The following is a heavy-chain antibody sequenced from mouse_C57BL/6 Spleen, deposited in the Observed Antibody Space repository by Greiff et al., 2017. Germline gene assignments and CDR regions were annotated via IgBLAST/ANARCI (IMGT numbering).Heavy chain of an antibody. J-gene: IGHJ2*01. CDR2: ISDGGSYT. Sequence: EVMLVESGGGLVKPGGSLKLSCAASGFTFSSYAMSWVRQTPEKRLEWVATISDGGSYTYYPDNVKGRFTISRDNAKNNLYLQMSHLKSEDTAMYYCTREGDYDGNFDYWGQGTTLTVSS. CDR1: GFTFSSYA. CDR3: TREGDYDGNFDY. V-gene: IGHV5-4*01. D-gene: IGHD2-4*01.